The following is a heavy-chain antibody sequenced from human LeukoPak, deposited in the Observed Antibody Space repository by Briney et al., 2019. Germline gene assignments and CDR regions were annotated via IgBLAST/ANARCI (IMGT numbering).Heavy chain of an antibody. J-gene: IGHJ4*02. Sequence: ASVKVPCKASGYTFTSYYMHWVRQAPGQGLEWMGIINPSGGSTSYAQKFQGRVTMTRDPSTSTVYMELSSLRSEDTAVYYCARAISPSLGYCSSTSCYYFDYWGQGTLVTVSS. CDR1: GYTFTSYY. CDR2: INPSGGST. V-gene: IGHV1-46*01. D-gene: IGHD2-2*01. CDR3: ARAISPSLGYCSSTSCYYFDY.